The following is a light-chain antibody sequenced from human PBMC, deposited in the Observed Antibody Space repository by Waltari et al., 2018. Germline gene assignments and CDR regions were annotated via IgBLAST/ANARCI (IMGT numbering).Light chain of an antibody. CDR2: KAN. Sequence: QTVVTQEPSLSVSPGGTVTLTCALSSGSLSTTSYATWYQQAPAQAPRTLVYKANARSSGVPDRFSGSILGNTAALTITGAQADDESDYYCALYMGSGIWVFGGGTRLIVL. J-gene: IGLJ3*02. CDR3: ALYMGSGIWV. V-gene: IGLV8-61*01. CDR1: SGSLSTTSY.